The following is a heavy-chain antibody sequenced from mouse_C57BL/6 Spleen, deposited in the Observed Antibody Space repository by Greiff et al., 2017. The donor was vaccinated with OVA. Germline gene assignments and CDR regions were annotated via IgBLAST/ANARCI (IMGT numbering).Heavy chain of an antibody. CDR2: IDPSDSET. D-gene: IGHD1-1*01. CDR1: GYTFTSYW. V-gene: IGHV1-52*01. Sequence: QVQLQQPGAELVKPGASVKLSCKASGYTFTSYWMHWVKQRPIQGLEWIGNIDPSDSETHYNQKFKDKATLTVDKSSSTAYMQLSSLTSEDSAVYYCARRYYYCGSNYFDYWGQGTTLTVSS. CDR3: ARRYYYCGSNYFDY. J-gene: IGHJ2*01.